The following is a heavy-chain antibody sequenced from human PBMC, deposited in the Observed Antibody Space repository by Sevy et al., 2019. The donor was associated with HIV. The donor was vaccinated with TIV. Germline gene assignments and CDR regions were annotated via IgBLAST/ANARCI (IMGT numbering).Heavy chain of an antibody. D-gene: IGHD2-2*01. J-gene: IGHJ4*02. CDR1: GFTFSSYW. Sequence: GGSLRLSCAASGFTFSSYWMSWVRQAPGKRLEWVANIKKDGGAQYYVDSVKGRFAISRDNAKNSLFLQMNSMRVEDTAVNYWARSTNSAALDYWGQGTPVTVSS. CDR2: IKKDGGAQ. V-gene: IGHV3-7*01. CDR3: ARSTNSAALDY.